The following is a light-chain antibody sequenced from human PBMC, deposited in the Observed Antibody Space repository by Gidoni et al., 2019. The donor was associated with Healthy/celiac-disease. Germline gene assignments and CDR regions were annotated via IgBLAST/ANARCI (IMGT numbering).Light chain of an antibody. CDR2: GAS. J-gene: IGKJ2*01. CDR3: QQYNNWPPMYT. Sequence: EIVMTQSPATLSVSPGERATLPCMASQSVSSNLAWYQQTPGQAPRLLIYGASTTATGIPARFSGSGSGTEFTLTISSLQSEDFAVYYCQQYNNWPPMYTFGQGTKLEIK. CDR1: QSVSSN. V-gene: IGKV3-15*01.